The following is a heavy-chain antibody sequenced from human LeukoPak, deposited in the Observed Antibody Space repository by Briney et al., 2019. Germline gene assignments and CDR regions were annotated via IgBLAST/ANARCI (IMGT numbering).Heavy chain of an antibody. CDR3: ARTSGTYYEFDY. CDR2: IGTAGDT. V-gene: IGHV3-13*04. CDR1: GFTFSSYD. D-gene: IGHD1-26*01. J-gene: IGHJ4*02. Sequence: GGSLRLSCAASGFTFSSYDLHWVRQATGKGLEWVSAIGTAGDTYYPGSVKGRFTISRENAKNSLYLQMNSLRAGDTAVYYCARTSGTYYEFDYWGQGTLVTVSS.